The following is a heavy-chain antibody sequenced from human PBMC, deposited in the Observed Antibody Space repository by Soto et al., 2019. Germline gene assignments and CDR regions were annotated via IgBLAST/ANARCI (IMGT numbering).Heavy chain of an antibody. D-gene: IGHD2-2*01. V-gene: IGHV4-30-2*01. CDR3: ARAMVVVPASGGYYYYGMDV. J-gene: IGHJ6*02. CDR2: IYHSGST. CDR1: GGSISSGGYS. Sequence: QLQLQESGSGLVKPSQTLSLTCAVSGGSISSGGYSWSWIRQPPGKGLEWIGYIYHSGSTYYNPSLKSRVTISVDRSKNQFSLKLSSVTAADTALYYCARAMVVVPASGGYYYYGMDVWGQGTTVTVSS.